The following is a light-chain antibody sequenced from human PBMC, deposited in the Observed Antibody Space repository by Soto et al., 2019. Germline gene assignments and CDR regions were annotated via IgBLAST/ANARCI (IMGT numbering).Light chain of an antibody. CDR1: STDIGRYNY. Sequence: QSALTQPASVSGSPGQSITISCTGTSTDIGRYNYVSWYQQHPGKAPKLMIYDVSNRPSGVSNRFSGSKSGNTASLTISGLRAEDEADYYCSSYTSSSTDVFGTGTKLTVL. CDR2: DVS. CDR3: SSYTSSSTDV. V-gene: IGLV2-14*01. J-gene: IGLJ1*01.